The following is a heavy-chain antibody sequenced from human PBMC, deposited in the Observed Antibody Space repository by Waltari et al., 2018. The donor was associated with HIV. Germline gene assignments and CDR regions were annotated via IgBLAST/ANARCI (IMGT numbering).Heavy chain of an antibody. Sequence: EEQLVESGGGLVQPGGSLRLSCAASGFTFSRYAVTWVRQAPGKGVEGIAYNSRERKNIQYADAVKGRFNGSRDKAEESLYLEMNSLRDEDTAVYYCARDTLNFYFGLDVWGQGTTVTVSS. V-gene: IGHV3-48*02. CDR1: GFTFSRYA. CDR3: ARDTLNFYFGLDV. D-gene: IGHD2-15*01. CDR2: NSRERKNI. J-gene: IGHJ6*02.